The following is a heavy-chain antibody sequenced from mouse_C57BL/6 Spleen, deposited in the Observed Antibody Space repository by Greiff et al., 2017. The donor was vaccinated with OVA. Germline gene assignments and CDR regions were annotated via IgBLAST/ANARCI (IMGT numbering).Heavy chain of an antibody. CDR1: GYTFTDYY. Sequence: EVQLQQSGPELVKPGASVKISCKASGYTFTDYYMNWVKQSHGKSLEWIGDINPNNGGTSYNQKFKGKATLTADKSSSTAYMELRSLTSEDSAVYYCARRGIYYGNYNVFYWYFDVWGTGTTVTVSS. D-gene: IGHD2-1*01. CDR2: INPNNGGT. CDR3: ARRGIYYGNYNVFYWYFDV. J-gene: IGHJ1*03. V-gene: IGHV1-26*01.